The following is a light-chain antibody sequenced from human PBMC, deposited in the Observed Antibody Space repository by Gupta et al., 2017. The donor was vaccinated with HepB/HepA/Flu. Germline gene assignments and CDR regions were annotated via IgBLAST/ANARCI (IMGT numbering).Light chain of an antibody. CDR2: LGS. Sequence: IVMTQSPLSLPVTPGESASISCRSSQSLVKSNGYNYLDWYLQKPGQSPQLLIYLGSNRASGVPDRFSGSGSGADFTLKSSRVEADDVGVYYCMQALQSPRTFGQGTKLEIK. V-gene: IGKV2-28*01. CDR3: MQALQSPRT. CDR1: QSLVKSNGYNY. J-gene: IGKJ2*02.